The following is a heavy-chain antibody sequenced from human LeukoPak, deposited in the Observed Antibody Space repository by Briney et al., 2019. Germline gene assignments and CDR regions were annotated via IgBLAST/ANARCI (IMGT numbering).Heavy chain of an antibody. D-gene: IGHD3-22*01. J-gene: IGHJ4*02. Sequence: GASVKVSCKVSGYALTELSMHWVRQAPGKGLEWMGGIIPIFGTANYAQKFQGRVTITADESTSTAYMELSSLRSEDTAVYYCARDSSGYYRGHYFDYWGQGTLVTVSS. CDR1: GYALTELS. CDR3: ARDSSGYYRGHYFDY. CDR2: IIPIFGTA. V-gene: IGHV1-69*13.